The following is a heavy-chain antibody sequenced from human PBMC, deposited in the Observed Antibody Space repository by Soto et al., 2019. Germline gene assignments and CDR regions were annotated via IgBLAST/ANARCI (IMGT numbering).Heavy chain of an antibody. D-gene: IGHD2-2*01. CDR1: GYTFTSYA. J-gene: IGHJ4*02. CDR2: INAGNGNT. CDR3: ARDRDPIVVVPAARFDY. Sequence: ASVKVSCKASGYTFTSYAMHWVRQAPGQRLEWMGWINAGNGNTKYSQKFQGRVTITRDTSASTAYMELSSLRSEDTAVYYCARDRDPIVVVPAARFDYWGQGTLVTVS. V-gene: IGHV1-3*01.